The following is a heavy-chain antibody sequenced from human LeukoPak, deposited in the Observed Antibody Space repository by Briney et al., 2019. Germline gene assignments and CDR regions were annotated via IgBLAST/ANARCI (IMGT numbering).Heavy chain of an antibody. CDR2: ISDSGGRT. D-gene: IGHD4-23*01. J-gene: IGHJ4*02. CDR1: GITLSNYG. Sequence: GSLRLSCAVSGITLSNYGMSWVRQAPGRGLEWVAGISDSGGRTNYADSAKGRFTISRDNAKNSLYLQMNSLRAEDTAVYYCARGVVTTPQYYFDYWGQGTLVAVSS. CDR3: ARGVVTTPQYYFDY. V-gene: IGHV3-23*01.